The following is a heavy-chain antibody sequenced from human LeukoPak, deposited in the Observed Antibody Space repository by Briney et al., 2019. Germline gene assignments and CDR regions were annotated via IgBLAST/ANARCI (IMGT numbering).Heavy chain of an antibody. CDR3: ARVAMTSGGDRGYFYFYYMDV. CDR2: ISSSSSYI. V-gene: IGHV3-21*01. J-gene: IGHJ6*03. CDR1: GFTFSSYS. D-gene: IGHD3-10*01. Sequence: GGSQRLSCAASGFTFSSYSMNWVRQAPGKGLEWVSSISSSSSYIYYADSVKGRFTISRDNAKNSLYLQMNSLRVEDTAVYYCARVAMTSGGDRGYFYFYYMDVWGKGTMVTVSS.